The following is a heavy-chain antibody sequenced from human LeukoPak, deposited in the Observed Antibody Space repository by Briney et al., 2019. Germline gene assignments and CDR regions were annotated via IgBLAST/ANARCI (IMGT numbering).Heavy chain of an antibody. CDR3: ARGQLLWFGELLPMHYYYYGMDV. D-gene: IGHD3-10*01. J-gene: IGHJ6*02. V-gene: IGHV1-2*02. CDR1: GYTFTGYY. CDR2: INPNSGGT. Sequence: ASVKVSCKASGYTFTGYYMHWVRQAPGQGLEWMGWINPNSGGTNYAQKFQGRVTMTRNTSISTAYMELSSLRSEDTAVYYCARGQLLWFGELLPMHYYYYGMDVWGQGTTVTVSS.